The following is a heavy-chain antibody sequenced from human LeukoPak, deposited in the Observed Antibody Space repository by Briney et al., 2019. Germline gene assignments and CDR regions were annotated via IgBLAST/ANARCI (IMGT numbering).Heavy chain of an antibody. Sequence: GGSLRLSCAASGFTFSSYEMNWVRQAPGKGLEWVSSISSSSSYIYYADSVKGRFTISRDNAKNSLYLHMNSLRAEDTAVYYCAREMATTYDAFDIWGQGTMVTVSS. D-gene: IGHD5-24*01. V-gene: IGHV3-21*01. CDR1: GFTFSSYE. J-gene: IGHJ3*02. CDR2: ISSSSSYI. CDR3: AREMATTYDAFDI.